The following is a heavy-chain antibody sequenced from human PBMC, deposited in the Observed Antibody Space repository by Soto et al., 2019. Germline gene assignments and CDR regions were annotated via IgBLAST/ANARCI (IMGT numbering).Heavy chain of an antibody. Sequence: AGGSLRLSCAASGFTFSSYEMNWVRQAPGKGLEWVSYISSSGSTIYYADSVKGRFTISRDNAKNSLYLQMNSLRAEDTAVYYCARDYDILTGYSPENYYYYGMDVWGQGTTVTVS. D-gene: IGHD3-9*01. CDR2: ISSSGSTI. J-gene: IGHJ6*02. CDR3: ARDYDILTGYSPENYYYYGMDV. V-gene: IGHV3-48*03. CDR1: GFTFSSYE.